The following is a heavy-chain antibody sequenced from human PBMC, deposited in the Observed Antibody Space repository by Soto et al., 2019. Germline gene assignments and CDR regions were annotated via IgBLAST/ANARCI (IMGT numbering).Heavy chain of an antibody. Sequence: VGSLRLSCAASGFTFSSYGMHWVRQAPGKGLEWVAVISYDGSTKYYADSVKGRFTISRDNSKTTLYLQMNSLRAEDTAVYYCAKHWSTTVVTPYYWGQGTLVTVSS. V-gene: IGHV3-30*18. CDR1: GFTFSSYG. CDR3: AKHWSTTVVTPYY. D-gene: IGHD4-17*01. J-gene: IGHJ4*02. CDR2: ISYDGSTK.